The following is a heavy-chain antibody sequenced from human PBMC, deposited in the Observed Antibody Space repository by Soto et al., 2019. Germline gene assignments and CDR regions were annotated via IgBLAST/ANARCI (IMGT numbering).Heavy chain of an antibody. CDR2: MKPSSGRT. J-gene: IGHJ4*02. Sequence: QVQLVQSGAEVREPGASVKVSCKASGYSCTSLDINWVRQTTGQGLERMGWMKPSSGRTDYTQKFQSRVTMTRDTTINTAYMELSSLTPDDTAFYYCARCLTAGVDYWGQGTLVTVSS. CDR1: GYSCTSLD. CDR3: ARCLTAGVDY. V-gene: IGHV1-8*01. D-gene: IGHD1-26*01.